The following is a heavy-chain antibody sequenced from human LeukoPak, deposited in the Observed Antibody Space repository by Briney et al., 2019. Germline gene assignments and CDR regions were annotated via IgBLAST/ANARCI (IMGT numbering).Heavy chain of an antibody. CDR3: AKLLLDYYDSSGYFDY. V-gene: IGHV3-30-3*02. D-gene: IGHD3-22*01. J-gene: IGHJ4*02. Sequence: GGSLRLSCAASGFTFNSYSMHWVRQAPGKGLEWVTAISDDETYKFYADSVKGRFTISRDNSKNTLYLQMNSLRAEDTAVYYCAKLLLDYYDSSGYFDYWGQGTLVTVSS. CDR2: ISDDETYK. CDR1: GFTFNSYS.